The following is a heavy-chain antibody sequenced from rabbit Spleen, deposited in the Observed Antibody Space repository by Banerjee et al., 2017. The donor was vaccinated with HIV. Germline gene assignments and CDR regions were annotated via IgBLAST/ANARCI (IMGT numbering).Heavy chain of an antibody. Sequence: QLKETGGGLVQPGGSLTLSCKASGFDFSNYYMTWVRQAPGKGLEWIGYIDPIFGTTAYASWVNDRFSISRENTQNTLFLQLNSLTAADTATYFCVREVAARFSLWGPGTLVTVS. D-gene: IGHD4-1*01. CDR2: IDPIFGTT. V-gene: IGHV1S7*01. J-gene: IGHJ4*01. CDR3: VREVAARFSL. CDR1: GFDFSNYY.